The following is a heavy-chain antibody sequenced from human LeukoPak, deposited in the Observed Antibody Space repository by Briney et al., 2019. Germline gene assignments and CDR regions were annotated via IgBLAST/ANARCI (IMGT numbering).Heavy chain of an antibody. CDR2: IYYSGST. D-gene: IGHD3-9*01. CDR3: ARGDDILTGYYPFDH. CDR1: GVSVSSGSYY. V-gene: IGHV4-61*01. Sequence: SETLSLTCTVSGVSVSSGSYYWRWIRQPPGKGLEWIGYIYYSGSTNYNPSLKSQVTISVDTSKHQFSLKLSSVTAADTAVYYCARGDDILTGYYPFDHWGQGTLVTVSS. J-gene: IGHJ4*02.